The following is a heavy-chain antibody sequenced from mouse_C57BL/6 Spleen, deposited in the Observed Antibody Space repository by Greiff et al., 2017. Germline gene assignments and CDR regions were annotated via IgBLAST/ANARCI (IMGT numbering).Heavy chain of an antibody. V-gene: IGHV1-50*01. CDR1: GYTFTSYW. Sequence: QVQLQQPGAELVKPGASVKLSCKASGYTFTSYWMQWVKQRPGQGLEWIGEIDPSDSYTNYNQKFKGKATLTVDTPSSTAYMQLSSLTSEDSAVYYCARKVNYVGYYFDYWGQGTTLTVSS. J-gene: IGHJ2*01. CDR3: ARKVNYVGYYFDY. D-gene: IGHD2-1*01. CDR2: IDPSDSYT.